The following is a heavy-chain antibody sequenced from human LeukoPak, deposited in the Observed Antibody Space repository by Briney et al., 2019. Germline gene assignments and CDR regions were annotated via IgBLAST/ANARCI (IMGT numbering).Heavy chain of an antibody. D-gene: IGHD6-13*01. CDR3: ARAGAAAGIFNY. CDR2: IYYTGTT. CDR1: GGSISGSSHY. Sequence: SETLSLTCTLSGGSISGSSHYWGWVRQPPGKGLEWIATIYYTGTTHYNPSLKSRVTISVDTSKNQFSLKVRSVTAADTAVYYCARAGAAAGIFNYWGQGTLVTVSS. V-gene: IGHV4-39*07. J-gene: IGHJ4*02.